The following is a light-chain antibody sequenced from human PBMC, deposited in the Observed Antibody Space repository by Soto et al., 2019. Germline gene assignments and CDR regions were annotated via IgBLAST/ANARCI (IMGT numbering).Light chain of an antibody. J-gene: IGKJ1*01. CDR3: PQSYSNPTWT. CDR2: DSS. V-gene: IGKV1-39*01. CDR1: QSISTY. Sequence: DIQLTQSPSSLSASLGDRVTITCRASQSISTYLNWYQHKPGEAPKLLVYDSSTLQTGVPSRFSGSGFGAEFTLTISGLQPEDFATYYCPQSYSNPTWTFGQGTKVDI.